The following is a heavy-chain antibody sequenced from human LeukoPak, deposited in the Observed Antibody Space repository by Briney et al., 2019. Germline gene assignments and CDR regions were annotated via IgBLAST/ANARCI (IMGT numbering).Heavy chain of an antibody. Sequence: GGSLRLSCAASGFTFSGYCMNWVRQAPGKGLEWVSSITGSTDYIYYADSVKGRFTISRDNAKNSLYLQMNSLRAEDTAVYYCARDDGGDLNDAFDIWGQGTMVTVSS. J-gene: IGHJ3*02. CDR2: ITGSTDYI. CDR1: GFTFSGYC. V-gene: IGHV3-21*01. D-gene: IGHD2-21*02. CDR3: ARDDGGDLNDAFDI.